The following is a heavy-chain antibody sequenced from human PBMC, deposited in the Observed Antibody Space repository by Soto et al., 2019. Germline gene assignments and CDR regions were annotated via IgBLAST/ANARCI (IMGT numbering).Heavy chain of an antibody. Sequence: QVQLVQSGAEVKKPGSSVKVSCKASGGTFSSYTISWVRQAPGQGLEWMGRIIPILGIANYAQKFQGRVTITADKSTSTAYMELSSLRSEDTAVYYCASGLAAASVEAFDIWGQGTMLTVSS. CDR2: IIPILGIA. CDR3: ASGLAAASVEAFDI. CDR1: GGTFSSYT. V-gene: IGHV1-69*02. J-gene: IGHJ3*02. D-gene: IGHD6-13*01.